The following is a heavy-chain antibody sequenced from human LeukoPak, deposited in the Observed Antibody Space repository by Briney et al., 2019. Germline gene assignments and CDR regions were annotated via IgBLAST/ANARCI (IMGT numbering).Heavy chain of an antibody. CDR3: ARQKVPAEGWFDP. CDR1: GFTFSSYS. V-gene: IGHV3-21*01. D-gene: IGHD2-2*01. CDR2: ISSSSSYI. J-gene: IGHJ5*02. Sequence: GGSLRLSCAASGFTFSSYSMNWVRQAPGKGLEWVSSISSSSSYIYYADSVKGRFTISRDNSKNTLYLQMNSLRAEDTAVYYCARQKVPAEGWFDPWGQGTLVTVSS.